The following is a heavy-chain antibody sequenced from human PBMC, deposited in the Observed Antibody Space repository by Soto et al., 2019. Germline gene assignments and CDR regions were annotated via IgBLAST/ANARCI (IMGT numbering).Heavy chain of an antibody. CDR2: IGSNNGKT. V-gene: IGHV3-23*01. J-gene: IGHJ6*02. Sequence: GGSLRLSCAASGFTFGNYAMSWVRQAPGKGLKWVSAIGSNNGKTYYADSVKGRFTISRDNSRHTLYLQMNSLRAEDTALYYCVKDWTGDKCPCLDVWGQGTTVTVSS. D-gene: IGHD2-8*02. CDR3: VKDWTGDKCPCLDV. CDR1: GFTFGNYA.